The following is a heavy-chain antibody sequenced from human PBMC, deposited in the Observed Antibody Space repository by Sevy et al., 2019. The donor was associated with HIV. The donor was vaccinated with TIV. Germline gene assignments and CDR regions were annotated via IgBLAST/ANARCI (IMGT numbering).Heavy chain of an antibody. CDR3: ARSSSRRGVGGMDV. D-gene: IGHD3-10*01. Sequence: GGSLRLSCAASGFTFSSYAMHWVRQAPGKGLEWVAVISYDGSNKYYADSVKGRFTISRDNSKNTLYLQMNSLRAEDMAVYYCARSSSRRGVGGMDVWGQGTTVTVSS. V-gene: IGHV3-30*04. CDR1: GFTFSSYA. CDR2: ISYDGSNK. J-gene: IGHJ6*02.